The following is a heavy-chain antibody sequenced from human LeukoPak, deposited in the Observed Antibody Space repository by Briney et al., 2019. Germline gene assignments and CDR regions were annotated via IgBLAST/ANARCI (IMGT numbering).Heavy chain of an antibody. CDR2: IYYSGST. D-gene: IGHD3-10*01. CDR1: GGSISSYY. CDR3: ARHVVSMVRGVIRPNWFDP. V-gene: IGHV4-59*08. J-gene: IGHJ5*02. Sequence: SETLSLTCTVSGGSISSYYWSWIRQPPGKGLEWIAYIYYSGSTNYNPSLKSRVTISVDTSKNQFSLKLSSVTAADTAVYYCARHVVSMVRGVIRPNWFDPWGQGTLVTVSS.